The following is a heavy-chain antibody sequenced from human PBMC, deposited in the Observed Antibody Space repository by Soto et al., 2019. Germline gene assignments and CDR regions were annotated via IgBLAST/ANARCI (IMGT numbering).Heavy chain of an antibody. CDR1: GFTFSSYA. V-gene: IGHV3-30-3*01. J-gene: IGHJ6*02. CDR2: ISYDGSNK. D-gene: IGHD2-15*01. Sequence: GGSLRLSCAASGFTFSSYAMHWVRQAPGKGLEWVAVISYDGSNKYYADSVKGRFTISRDNSKNTLYLQMNSLRAEDTAVYYCARWGLLYSYGMDVWGQGTTVTVSS. CDR3: ARWGLLYSYGMDV.